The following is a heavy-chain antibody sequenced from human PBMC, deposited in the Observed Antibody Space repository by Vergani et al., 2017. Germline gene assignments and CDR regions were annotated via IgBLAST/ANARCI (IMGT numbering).Heavy chain of an antibody. V-gene: IGHV2-70*15. J-gene: IGHJ6*02. CDR3: ARMTSGWPYYYYGMDV. D-gene: IGHD6-19*01. Sequence: QVTLRESGPALVKPTQTLTLTCTFSGFSLSTSGMCVSWIRQPPGKALECLARLDWDDGKYYSTSLKTRLTISKDTSKNPVVLTMTNMDPVDTATYYCARMTSGWPYYYYGMDVWGQGTTVTVSS. CDR2: LDWDDGK. CDR1: GFSLSTSGMC.